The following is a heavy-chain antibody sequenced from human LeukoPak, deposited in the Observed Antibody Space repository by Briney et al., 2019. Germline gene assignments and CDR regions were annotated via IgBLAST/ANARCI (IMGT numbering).Heavy chain of an antibody. Sequence: PSETLSLTCTVSGGSISSSSYYWGWIRQPPGKGLEWIGSIYYSGSISYNPSLKSRVTISVDTSKNHFSLKLSSVTAADTALYYCARHEAIDLFFDIWGRGTLVTVSS. CDR1: GGSISSSSYY. CDR3: ARHEAIDLFFDI. CDR2: IYYSGSI. V-gene: IGHV4-39*07. J-gene: IGHJ2*01.